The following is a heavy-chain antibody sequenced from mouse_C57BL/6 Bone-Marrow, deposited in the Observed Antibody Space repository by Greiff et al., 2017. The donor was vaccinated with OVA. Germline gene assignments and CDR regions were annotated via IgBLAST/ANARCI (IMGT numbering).Heavy chain of an antibody. V-gene: IGHV1-9*01. J-gene: IGHJ3*01. CDR2: ILPGSGST. CDR1: GYTFTGYW. Sequence: QVQLQQSGAELMKPGASVKLSCKATGYTFTGYWIEWVKQRPGHGLEWIGEILPGSGSTNYNEKFKGKATFTADTSSNTAYMQLSSLTTEDSAIYYCARKGGYYGSSYDAYWGQGTLVTVSA. D-gene: IGHD1-1*01. CDR3: ARKGGYYGSSYDAY.